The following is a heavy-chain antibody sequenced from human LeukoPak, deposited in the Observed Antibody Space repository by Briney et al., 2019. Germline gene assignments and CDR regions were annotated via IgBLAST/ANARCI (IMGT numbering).Heavy chain of an antibody. J-gene: IGHJ5*02. CDR3: ARESTTVRGIIFSTMCFDP. V-gene: IGHV1-2*02. D-gene: IGHD3-10*01. CDR1: GYTFTGHY. CDR2: INPNSGGT. Sequence: GASVKVSCKASGYTFTGHYMHWVRQAPGQGLEWMGWINPNSGGTNYAQKFQGRVTMTRDMSINTVYMELSRLRSDDTAVYYCARESTTVRGIIFSTMCFDPWGQGTLVTVSS.